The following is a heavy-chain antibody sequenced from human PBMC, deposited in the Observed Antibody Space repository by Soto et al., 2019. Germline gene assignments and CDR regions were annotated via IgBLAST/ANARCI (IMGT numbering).Heavy chain of an antibody. CDR1: GGSMSSSNW. V-gene: IGHV4-4*02. J-gene: IGHJ4*02. D-gene: IGHD4-17*01. Sequence: QVQLQESGPGLVKPSGTLSLTCTVSGGSMSSSNWWNWVRQSPGKGLEWIGEAHHSGRTNYNPSLKSRVTIAVDTSKNHFSLKLTSVTAADTAVYYCAGSEATVLDYWGQGTLVTVSS. CDR2: AHHSGRT. CDR3: AGSEATVLDY.